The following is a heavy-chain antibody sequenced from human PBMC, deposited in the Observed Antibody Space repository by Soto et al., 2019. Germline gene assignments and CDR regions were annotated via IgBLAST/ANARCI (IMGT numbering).Heavy chain of an antibody. D-gene: IGHD2-15*01. CDR2: IIPIFATA. J-gene: IGHJ3*02. Sequence: QVQLVQSGAEVKKPGSSVKVSCKASGGTFSNYAISWVRQAPGQGLEWMGGIIPIFATANYAQKFQGRVTIKADESTSTAYMELSSLRSEDTAVYYCARGIYCSGGSCYSSFDIWGQGTMVTVSS. CDR3: ARGIYCSGGSCYSSFDI. CDR1: GGTFSNYA. V-gene: IGHV1-69*01.